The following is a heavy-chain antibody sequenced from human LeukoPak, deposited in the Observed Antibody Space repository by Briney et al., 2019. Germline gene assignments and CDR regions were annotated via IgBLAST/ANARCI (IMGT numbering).Heavy chain of an antibody. Sequence: ASVKVSCKASGYTFTSYSMHWVRQAPGQGLEWMGIINPSGGSTTYAQKFQGRVTMTRDTSTSTVYMELSSLRSEDTAVYYCARDGHMASALYYLDYWGQGTLVTVSS. V-gene: IGHV1-46*01. CDR2: INPSGGST. CDR1: GYTFTSYS. CDR3: ARDGHMASALYYLDY. D-gene: IGHD6-6*01. J-gene: IGHJ4*02.